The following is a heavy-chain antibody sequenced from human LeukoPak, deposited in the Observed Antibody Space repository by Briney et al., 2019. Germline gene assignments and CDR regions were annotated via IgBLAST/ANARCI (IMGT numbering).Heavy chain of an antibody. Sequence: PGRSLRLSCAAFGFTFSNYAMHWVRQAPGKGLEWVAAISDDGSNKYYADSVKGRFTISRDNSKNTLYLQMNSLRAEDTAVYYCARVTSVTGTIFDYWGQGTLVTVSS. CDR2: ISDDGSNK. V-gene: IGHV3-30-3*01. CDR1: GFTFSNYA. D-gene: IGHD6-19*01. J-gene: IGHJ4*02. CDR3: ARVTSVTGTIFDY.